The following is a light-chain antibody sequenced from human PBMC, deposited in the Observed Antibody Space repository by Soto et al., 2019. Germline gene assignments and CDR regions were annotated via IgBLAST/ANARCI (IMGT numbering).Light chain of an antibody. CDR1: QSVGTS. J-gene: IGKJ1*01. V-gene: IGKV3-20*01. Sequence: EIVLTQSPVTLSLSPGERGTLSCRASQSVGTSLAWYQQKPGQAPRLLIYGASNRATGIPDRFSGSGSGTGFTLTISKLEPEDFAVYHCQQYGGSPRTFGQGTKVELK. CDR3: QQYGGSPRT. CDR2: GAS.